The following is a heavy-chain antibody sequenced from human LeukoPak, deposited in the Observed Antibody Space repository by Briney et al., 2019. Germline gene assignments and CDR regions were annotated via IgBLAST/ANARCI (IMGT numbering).Heavy chain of an antibody. CDR2: ISYDATNK. CDR1: GFTFSSYE. CDR3: AKASSNYFYYFEY. J-gene: IGHJ4*02. Sequence: PGGSLRLSCAASGFTFSSYEMNWVRQAPGKGLEWVAVISYDATNKYYADSVKGRFTLSRDNSKNTLYLQTNTLRDEDTAVYYCAKASSNYFYYFEYWGQGTLVTVSS. V-gene: IGHV3-30*18. D-gene: IGHD2/OR15-2a*01.